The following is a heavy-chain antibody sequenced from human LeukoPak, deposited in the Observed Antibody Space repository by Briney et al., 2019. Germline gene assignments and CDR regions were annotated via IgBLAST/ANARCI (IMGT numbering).Heavy chain of an antibody. CDR3: ARDPTGSSWYWSTYCYYYGMDV. V-gene: IGHV1-18*01. CDR1: GYTFTSYG. CDR2: ISAYNGNT. J-gene: IGHJ6*02. D-gene: IGHD6-13*01. Sequence: GASVKVSCKASGYTFTSYGISWVRQAPGQGLEWMGWISAYNGNTNYAQKLQGRVTMTTDTSTSTAYMELRSLRSDDTAVYYCARDPTGSSWYWSTYCYYYGMDVWGQGTTVTVSS.